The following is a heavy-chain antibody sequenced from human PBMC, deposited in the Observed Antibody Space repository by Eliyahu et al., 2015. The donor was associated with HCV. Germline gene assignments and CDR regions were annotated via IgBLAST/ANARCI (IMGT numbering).Heavy chain of an antibody. V-gene: IGHV3-7*01. Sequence: EVHLVESGGGLVQPGGSLRLXCAASGFTFSTYWMSWVRQAPGKGLEWVANIRQDGSEKYYVDSVKGRFTISRDNAKNSLYLQMNSLRAEDTAVYYCAVERGLYCGGDCSFDYWGQGTLVTVSS. J-gene: IGHJ4*02. CDR2: IRQDGSEK. CDR1: GFTFSTYW. D-gene: IGHD2-21*02. CDR3: AVERGLYCGGDCSFDY.